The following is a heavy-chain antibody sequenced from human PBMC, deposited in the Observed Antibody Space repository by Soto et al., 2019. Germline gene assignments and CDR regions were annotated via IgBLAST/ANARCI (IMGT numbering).Heavy chain of an antibody. CDR1: GGSISSGGYS. Sequence: TLSLTCAVSGGSISSGGYSWSWLRQPPGKGLEWIGYIYHSGSTYYNPSLKSRVTISVDRSKNQFSLKLSSVTAAVRAVYYLASGLVTTLHYWGQGTLVTVSS. CDR3: ASGLVTTLHY. V-gene: IGHV4-30-2*01. J-gene: IGHJ4*02. D-gene: IGHD4-17*01. CDR2: IYHSGST.